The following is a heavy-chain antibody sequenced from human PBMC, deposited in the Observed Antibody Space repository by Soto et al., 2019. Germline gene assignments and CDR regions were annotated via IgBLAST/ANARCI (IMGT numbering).Heavy chain of an antibody. CDR3: ARGRPAYCGGDCYWSFDP. Sequence: XVKVSCKASVYTFTSYGISSVRQAPGQGLEWMGWISAYNGNTNYAQKLQGRVTMTTDTSTSTAYMELRSLRSDDTAVYYCARGRPAYCGGDCYWSFDPWGQGTLVTVSS. J-gene: IGHJ5*02. CDR1: VYTFTSYG. V-gene: IGHV1-18*01. D-gene: IGHD2-21*01. CDR2: ISAYNGNT.